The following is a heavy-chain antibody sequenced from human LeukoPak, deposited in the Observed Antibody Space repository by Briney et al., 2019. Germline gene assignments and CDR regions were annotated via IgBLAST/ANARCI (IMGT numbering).Heavy chain of an antibody. CDR1: GGSISSYY. D-gene: IGHD6-13*01. CDR2: IYYSGST. Sequence: SETLSLTCTVSGGSISSYYRSWIRQPPGKGLEWIGYIYYSGSTNYNPSLKSRVTISVDTSKNQFSLKLSSVTAADTAVYYCARVESSSSVDYWGQGTLVTVSS. J-gene: IGHJ4*02. V-gene: IGHV4-59*01. CDR3: ARVESSSSVDY.